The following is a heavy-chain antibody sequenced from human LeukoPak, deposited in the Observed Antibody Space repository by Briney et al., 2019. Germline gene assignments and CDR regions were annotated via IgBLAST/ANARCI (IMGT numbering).Heavy chain of an antibody. CDR1: GYSISSGYY. J-gene: IGHJ4*02. CDR3: ARQDHGDSTFDY. CDR2: IYHSGST. Sequence: PSETLSLTCTVSGYSISSGYYWGWIRQPPGKGLEWIGSIYHSGSTYYNPSLKSRVTISVDTSKNQFSLKLSSVTAADTAVYYCARQDHGDSTFDYWGQGTLVTVSS. D-gene: IGHD4-17*01. V-gene: IGHV4-38-2*02.